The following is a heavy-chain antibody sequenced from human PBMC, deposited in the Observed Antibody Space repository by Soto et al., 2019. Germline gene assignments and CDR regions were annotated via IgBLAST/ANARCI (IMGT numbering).Heavy chain of an antibody. CDR1: GFTFSSYG. J-gene: IGHJ4*02. D-gene: IGHD1-26*01. V-gene: IGHV3-30*18. CDR3: AKEGGLSGSYYISISYYFDY. Sequence: PGGSLRLSCAASGFTFSSYGMHWVRQAPGKGLEWVAIISYDGSNTYYADSVKGRFTISRDNSKNTLYLQMNSLRAEDTFVYYCAKEGGLSGSYYISISYYFDYWGQGTLVTVSS. CDR2: ISYDGSNT.